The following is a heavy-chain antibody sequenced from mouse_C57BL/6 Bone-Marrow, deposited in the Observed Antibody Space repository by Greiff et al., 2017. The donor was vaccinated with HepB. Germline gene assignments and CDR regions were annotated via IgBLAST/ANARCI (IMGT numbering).Heavy chain of an antibody. CDR3: ARNYDYYYYAMDY. CDR1: GYTFTDHT. CDR2: IYPRDGST. Sequence: VQLQQSDAELVKPGASVKISCKVSGYTFTDHTIHWMKQRPEQGLEWIGYIYPRDGSTKYNEKFKGKATLTADKSSSTAYMQLNSLTSEDYAVYFCARNYDYYYYAMDYWGQGTSVTVSS. D-gene: IGHD2-4*01. V-gene: IGHV1-78*01. J-gene: IGHJ4*01.